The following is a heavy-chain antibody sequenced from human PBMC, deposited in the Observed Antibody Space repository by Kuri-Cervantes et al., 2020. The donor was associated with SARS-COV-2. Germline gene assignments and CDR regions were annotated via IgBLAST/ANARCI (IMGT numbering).Heavy chain of an antibody. D-gene: IGHD3-22*01. CDR2: ISYDGSNK. CDR1: GFTFSSYG. V-gene: IGHV3-30*18. CDR3: AKDYYDSSGYFYYYYYGMDV. J-gene: IGHJ6*02. Sequence: RGSLRLSCAASGFTFSSYGMHWVRQAPGKGLEWVAVISYDGSNKYYADSVKGRFTISRDNSKNTLYLQMNNLRAEDTAVYYCAKDYYDSSGYFYYYYYGMDVWGQGTTVTVSS.